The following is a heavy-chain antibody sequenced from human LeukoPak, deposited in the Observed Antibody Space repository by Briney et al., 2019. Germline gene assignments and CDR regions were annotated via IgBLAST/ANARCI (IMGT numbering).Heavy chain of an antibody. CDR1: GYSFTNYW. Sequence: GESLRISCKGFGYSFTNYWIVWVRQKPGEGLELMGIIYPGDSDTRYSPSFQGQVTISADKSISTAYLQWSSLQASDSAMYYCARHFHPGSNWAYFDHWGQGTLVTVSS. V-gene: IGHV5-51*01. D-gene: IGHD1-1*01. CDR3: ARHFHPGSNWAYFDH. J-gene: IGHJ4*02. CDR2: IYPGDSDT.